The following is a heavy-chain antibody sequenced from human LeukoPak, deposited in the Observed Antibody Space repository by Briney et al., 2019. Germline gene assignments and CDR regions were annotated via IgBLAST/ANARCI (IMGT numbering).Heavy chain of an antibody. CDR1: GFTFSDYY. V-gene: IGHV3-11*01. D-gene: IGHD2-2*01. CDR3: ARGREYQLLLAYYYYGMDV. J-gene: IGHJ6*02. CDR2: ISSSGSTI. Sequence: GGSLRLSCAASGFTFSDYYMSWIRQAPGKGLEWVSYISSSGSTIYYADSVKGRFTISRDNTKNSLYLQMNSLRAEDTAVYYCARGREYQLLLAYYYYGMDVWGQGTTVTVSS.